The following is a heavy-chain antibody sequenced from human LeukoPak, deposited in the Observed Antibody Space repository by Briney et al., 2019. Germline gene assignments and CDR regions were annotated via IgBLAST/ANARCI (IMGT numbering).Heavy chain of an antibody. J-gene: IGHJ4*02. V-gene: IGHV4-34*01. CDR2: IHPHGMF. CDR3: ARGRDRSKAGAH. Sequence: PSETLSLTCAVYGGSCDDYYCSWIRQPPGKGLEWIGEIHPHGMFYYNSSLMSRVTISIDTSKTQFSLRLTSVTATDTAFYYCARGRDRSKAGAHWGQESLVTVSS. D-gene: IGHD4/OR15-4a*01. CDR1: GGSCDDYY.